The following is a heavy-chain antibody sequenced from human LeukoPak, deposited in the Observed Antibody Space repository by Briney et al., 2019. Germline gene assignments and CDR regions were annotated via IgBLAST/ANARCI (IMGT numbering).Heavy chain of an antibody. CDR2: IWYDGSYK. V-gene: IGHV3-33*01. CDR3: ARARDYYYGMDV. Sequence: GRSPRLSCAASGFTFSSYGMHWIRQSPGNGLEGVAIIWYDGSYKYYADSVRGRFSVSRDNSNNTLYLQMDSLRPEDSAVYYCARARDYYYGMDVRGQGTTVTVSS. J-gene: IGHJ6*02. CDR1: GFTFSSYG.